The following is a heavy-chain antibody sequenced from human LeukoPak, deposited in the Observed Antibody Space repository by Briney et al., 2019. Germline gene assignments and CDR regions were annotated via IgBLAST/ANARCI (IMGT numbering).Heavy chain of an antibody. Sequence: GGSLRLSCAASGFTFSSYAMSWVRQAPGKGLEWVSGISGSGGSTYYADSVKGRFTIPRDNSKNTLYLQMNSLSAEDTAVYYCAKDLSPLYYYYGMDVWGQGTTVTVSS. CDR1: GFTFSSYA. J-gene: IGHJ6*02. V-gene: IGHV3-23*01. CDR2: ISGSGGST. CDR3: AKDLSPLYYYYGMDV.